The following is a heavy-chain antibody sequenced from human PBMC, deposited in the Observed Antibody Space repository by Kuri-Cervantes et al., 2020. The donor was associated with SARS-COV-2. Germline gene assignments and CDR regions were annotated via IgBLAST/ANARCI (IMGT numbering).Heavy chain of an antibody. CDR1: GGSISSYY. J-gene: IGHJ4*02. V-gene: IGHV4-59*01. CDR3: ARAGYCFDY. CDR2: IYYSGST. Sequence: ESLKISCTVSGGSISSYYWSWIRQPPGKGLEWIGYIYYSGSTNYNPSLKSRVTISVDTSKNQFSLKLSSVTAADTAVYYCARAGYCFDYWGQGTLVTVSS.